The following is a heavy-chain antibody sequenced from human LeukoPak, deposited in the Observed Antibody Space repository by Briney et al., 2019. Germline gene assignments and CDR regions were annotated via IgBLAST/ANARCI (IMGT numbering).Heavy chain of an antibody. J-gene: IGHJ6*04. Sequence: ASVKVSCKASGYTFTSYAMHWVRQAPGQRLEWMGWINAGNGNTKYSQKFQGRVTITRDTSASTAYMELSSLRSEDTAVYYCARGYCSGGSCDTPYYYYGMDVWGKGTTVTVFS. CDR1: GYTFTSYA. V-gene: IGHV1-3*01. CDR3: ARGYCSGGSCDTPYYYYGMDV. D-gene: IGHD2-15*01. CDR2: INAGNGNT.